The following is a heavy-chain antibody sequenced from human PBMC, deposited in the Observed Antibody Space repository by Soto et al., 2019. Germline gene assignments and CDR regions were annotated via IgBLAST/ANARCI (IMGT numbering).Heavy chain of an antibody. J-gene: IGHJ4*02. CDR2: INPNSGNI. V-gene: IGHV1-8*02. D-gene: IGHD3-10*01. CDR1: GDSFTTFA. Sequence: SVKVSCKASGDSFTTFAFSWVRQATVHGLEWMGWINPNSGNIGYAQRFQGRVTMTRDTAIRTAYMEVSSLRSDDTAVYYCARGRASGSYYLLDYWGQGTLVTVSS. CDR3: ARGRASGSYYLLDY.